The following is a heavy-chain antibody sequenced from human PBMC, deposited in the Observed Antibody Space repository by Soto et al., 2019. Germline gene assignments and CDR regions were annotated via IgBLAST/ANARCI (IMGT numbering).Heavy chain of an antibody. V-gene: IGHV3-53*01. J-gene: IGHJ6*02. Sequence: EVQLVESGGGLIQSGGSLRLSCAASGFTVSSNYMNWVRQAPGKGLEWVSVIYSDNKTYYADSVKGRFTISRDKSKNTLYIQMNSLRAEDTAIYYCARGYWAGGMDVWGHGTTITVSS. CDR1: GFTVSSNY. CDR3: ARGYWAGGMDV. CDR2: IYSDNKT. D-gene: IGHD2-8*02.